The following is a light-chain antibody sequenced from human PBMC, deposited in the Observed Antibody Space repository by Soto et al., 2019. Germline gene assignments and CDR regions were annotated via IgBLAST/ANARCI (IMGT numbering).Light chain of an antibody. CDR2: EVT. V-gene: IGLV2-14*01. CDR1: SSDVGIYKY. CDR3: SSYTSSSTVV. J-gene: IGLJ2*01. Sequence: QSVLTQPASVSGSPGQSITISCTGTSSDVGIYKYVSWYQQHPGKAPKLMIYEVTNRPSGVSNRFSGSKSGNTASLTISGLQAEDEADYYCSSYTSSSTVVFGGGTQLTVL.